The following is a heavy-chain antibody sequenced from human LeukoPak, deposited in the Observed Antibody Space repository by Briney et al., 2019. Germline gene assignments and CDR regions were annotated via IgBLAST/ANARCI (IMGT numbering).Heavy chain of an antibody. Sequence: PSETLSLTCTVSGGSISSGGYYWSWIRQPPGKGLEWIGYIYYSGSTYYNPSLKSRVTISVDTSKNQFSLKLSSVTAADTAVYYCARQRMVRGVIRWFDPWGQGTLVTVSS. V-gene: IGHV4-30-4*08. CDR2: IYYSGST. J-gene: IGHJ5*02. CDR3: ARQRMVRGVIRWFDP. D-gene: IGHD3-10*01. CDR1: GGSISSGGYY.